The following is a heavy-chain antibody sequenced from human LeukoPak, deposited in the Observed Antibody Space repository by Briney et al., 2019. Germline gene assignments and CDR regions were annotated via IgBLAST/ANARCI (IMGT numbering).Heavy chain of an antibody. CDR1: GFTFSSYA. CDR3: AKAPSDYENIFY. J-gene: IGHJ4*02. V-gene: IGHV3-23*01. Sequence: GGSLRLSCAASGFTFSSYAMSWVRQAPGKGLDLVSAISGSGGSTYYADSVKSRFTISRANSKNTLYLQMNSLRAEDKGVYYWAKAPSDYENIFYWGQGTLVTVSS. D-gene: IGHD3-16*01. CDR2: ISGSGGST.